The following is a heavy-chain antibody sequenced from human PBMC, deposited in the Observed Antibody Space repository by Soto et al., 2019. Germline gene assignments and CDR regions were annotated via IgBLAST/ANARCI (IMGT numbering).Heavy chain of an antibody. D-gene: IGHD6-25*01. CDR1: GGTFSSYA. Sequence: SVKVSCKASGGTFSSYAISWVRQAPGQGLEWMGGIIPIFGTANYAQKFQGRVTITADESTSTAYMELSSLRSEDTAVYYCARDRGIAAHGGMDVWGQGTMVTLSS. J-gene: IGHJ6*02. CDR3: ARDRGIAAHGGMDV. V-gene: IGHV1-69*13. CDR2: IIPIFGTA.